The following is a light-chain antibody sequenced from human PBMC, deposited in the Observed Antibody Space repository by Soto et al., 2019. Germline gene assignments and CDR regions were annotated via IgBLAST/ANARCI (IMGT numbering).Light chain of an antibody. V-gene: IGKV3D-20*02. J-gene: IGKJ5*01. CDR1: QDVSSSY. CDR3: HQRQYWPPIT. CDR2: GAS. Sequence: EIVLTQSPGTLSLSPGERATLSCRASQDVSSSYLAWYQQKLGQAPRLLIYGASSRATGIPDRFSGSGSGTDFTLTISSLEPEDFAVYYCHQRQYWPPITFGQGTRLEI.